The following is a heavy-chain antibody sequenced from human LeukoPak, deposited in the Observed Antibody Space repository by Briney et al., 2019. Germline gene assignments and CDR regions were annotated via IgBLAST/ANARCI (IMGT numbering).Heavy chain of an antibody. D-gene: IGHD6-19*01. CDR3: VNQISGWVY. V-gene: IGHV3-64D*06. CDR1: GFTFSTLP. CDR2: SSSNGGST. Sequence: GGSLRLSCSACGFTFSTLPMHWVRQAPGKGLEYVSGSSSNGGSTYYADSVKGRFTISRDNSKNTLYLQMSSLRPEDTAVYYCVNQISGWVYWGQGTLVSVSS. J-gene: IGHJ4*02.